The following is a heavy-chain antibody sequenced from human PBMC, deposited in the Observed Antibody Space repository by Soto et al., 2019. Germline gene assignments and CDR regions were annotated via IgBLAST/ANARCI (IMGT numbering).Heavy chain of an antibody. CDR1: GFTFSRFV. D-gene: IGHD2-2*01. Sequence: DVQLLESGGGLVQPGGSLRLSCVASGFTFSRFVMNWVRQAPGKGLEWVSTINGNGDTTYYADSVKGRFIISRDNSRYSLYLHMTSLRADDTAVYYCARVPDLDFCTRTSCLYYFDYWGQGDVVTVSS. J-gene: IGHJ4*02. CDR2: INGNGDTT. V-gene: IGHV3-23*01. CDR3: ARVPDLDFCTRTSCLYYFDY.